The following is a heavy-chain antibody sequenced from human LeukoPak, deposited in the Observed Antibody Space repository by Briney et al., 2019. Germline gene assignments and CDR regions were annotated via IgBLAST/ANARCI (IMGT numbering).Heavy chain of an antibody. D-gene: IGHD2-2*01. CDR2: ISSSSGYI. V-gene: IGHV3-21*01. CDR1: GFTFSSYS. J-gene: IGHJ2*01. Sequence: GGSLRLSCAASGFTFSSYSMNWVRQAPGKGLEWVSSISSSSGYIYYADSVKGRFTISRDNAKNSLYLQMNGLRAEDTAVYYCARSTAAMTPLGGWYFDLWGRGTLVTVSS. CDR3: ARSTAAMTPLGGWYFDL.